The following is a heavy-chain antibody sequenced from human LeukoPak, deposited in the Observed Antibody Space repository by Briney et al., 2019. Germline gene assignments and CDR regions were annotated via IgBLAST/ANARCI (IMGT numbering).Heavy chain of an antibody. CDR1: GGSISSYY. CDR3: ARTTPEDHYFDY. J-gene: IGHJ4*02. CDR2: IYYSGST. V-gene: IGHV4-59*01. Sequence: PSETLSLTCTVSGGSISSYYWSWIRQPPGKGLEWIGYIYYSGSTNYNPSLKSRVTISVDTSKNQFSLKLSSVTAADTAVYYCARTTPEDHYFDYWGQGTLVTVSS. D-gene: IGHD1-14*01.